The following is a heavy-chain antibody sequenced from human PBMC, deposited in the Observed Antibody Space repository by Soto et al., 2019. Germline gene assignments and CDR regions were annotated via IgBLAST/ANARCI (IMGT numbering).Heavy chain of an antibody. J-gene: IGHJ4*02. Sequence: SQTLSLTCAISGDSVSRTSVAWNWIRQSPSRGLEWLGRTYYRSKWNSDYAVSVRGRITINPDTSKSQFSLQLNSVTPEDTAVYYCVRGQFSAFDCWGQGTLVXVSS. V-gene: IGHV6-1*01. CDR3: VRGQFSAFDC. CDR1: GDSVSRTSVA. CDR2: TYYRSKWNS.